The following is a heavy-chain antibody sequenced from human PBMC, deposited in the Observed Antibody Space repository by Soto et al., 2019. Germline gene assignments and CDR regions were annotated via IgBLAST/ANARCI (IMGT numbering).Heavy chain of an antibody. D-gene: IGHD6-19*01. CDR3: AKDRGRRRQWLIYRFDY. CDR1: GFTFSIYA. Sequence: QVQLVESGGGVVQPGRSLRVSCAASGFTFSIYAMHWVRQAPGTGLEWVAVISYDGTKTYYADSVKGRFTISRDNAKNTVYLQMISVRDEDTAVYYCAKDRGRRRQWLIYRFDYWGQGTLVTVSP. J-gene: IGHJ4*02. V-gene: IGHV3-30*18. CDR2: ISYDGTKT.